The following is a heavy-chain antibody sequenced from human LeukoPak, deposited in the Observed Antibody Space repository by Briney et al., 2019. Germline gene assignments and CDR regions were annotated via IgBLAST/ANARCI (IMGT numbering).Heavy chain of an antibody. V-gene: IGHV4-34*01. CDR2: INHSGST. CDR1: GGSFSGYY. CDR3: ARIRSWYSSYYFDY. D-gene: IGHD6-13*01. J-gene: IGHJ4*02. Sequence: SETLSLTCAVYGGSFSGYYWSWIRRPPGKGLEWIGEINHSGSTNYNPSLKSRVTISVDTSKNQFSLKLSSVTAADTAVYYCARIRSWYSSYYFDYWGQGTLVTVSS.